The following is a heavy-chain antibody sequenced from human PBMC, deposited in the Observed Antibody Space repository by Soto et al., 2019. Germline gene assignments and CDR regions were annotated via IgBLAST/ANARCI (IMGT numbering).Heavy chain of an antibody. CDR3: ARESSIAVAWYYYGMDV. Sequence: GGSLRLSCAASGFTFSSYAMHWVRQAPGKGLEWVAVISYDGSNKYYADSVRGRFTISRDNSKNTLYLQMNSLRAEDTAVYYCARESSIAVAWYYYGMDVWGQGTTVTVSS. V-gene: IGHV3-30-3*01. D-gene: IGHD6-19*01. J-gene: IGHJ6*02. CDR1: GFTFSSYA. CDR2: ISYDGSNK.